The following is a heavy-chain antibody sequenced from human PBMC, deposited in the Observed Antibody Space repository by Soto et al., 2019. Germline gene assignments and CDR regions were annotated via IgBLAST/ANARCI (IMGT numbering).Heavy chain of an antibody. CDR2: IIPIFGTA. J-gene: IGHJ4*02. D-gene: IGHD5-18*01. CDR1: GGTFSSYA. CDR3: ARGGSYGADY. Sequence: QVQLVQSGAEVKKPGSSVKVSCKASGGTFSSYAISWVRQAPGQGLDWMGGIIPIFGTANYAQKFQGRVTITADESTSAAYEELGSLRSEDTAGYYCARGGSYGADYWGQGTLVTVSS. V-gene: IGHV1-69*01.